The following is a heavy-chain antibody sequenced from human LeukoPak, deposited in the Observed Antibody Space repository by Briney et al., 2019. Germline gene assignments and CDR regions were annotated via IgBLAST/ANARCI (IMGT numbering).Heavy chain of an antibody. CDR2: ISGSGGST. V-gene: IGHV3-23*01. Sequence: GGSLRLSCAASGFTFSSYAMSWVRQAPGKGLEWVSAISGSGGSTYYADSVKGRFTISRDNSKNTLYLQMNGLRAEDTAVYYCARRWYCSSTSCPTNLNYNWFDPWGQGTLVTVSS. CDR1: GFTFSSYA. CDR3: ARRWYCSSTSCPTNLNYNWFDP. D-gene: IGHD2-2*01. J-gene: IGHJ5*02.